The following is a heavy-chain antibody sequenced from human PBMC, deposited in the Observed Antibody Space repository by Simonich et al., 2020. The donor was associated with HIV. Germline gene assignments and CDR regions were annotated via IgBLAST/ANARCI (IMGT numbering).Heavy chain of an antibody. CDR3: ARQSLAARLFDD. CDR2: INHSGST. CDR1: AGSFSGHY. J-gene: IGHJ4*02. D-gene: IGHD6-6*01. Sequence: QALLKQWGTGLLKPSEPLSLTCAVYAGSFSGHYWSWIRQFPGKGLEWIAEINHSGSTIYSPSIKSRVTISVDPSKNQFSLKLSSGTAADTAVYYCARQSLAARLFDDWGQGTLVTVSS. V-gene: IGHV4-34*01.